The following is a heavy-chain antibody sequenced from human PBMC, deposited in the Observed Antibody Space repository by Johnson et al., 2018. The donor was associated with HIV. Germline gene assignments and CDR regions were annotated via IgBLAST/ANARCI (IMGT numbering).Heavy chain of an antibody. J-gene: IGHJ3*02. D-gene: IGHD6-13*01. V-gene: IGHV3-30*02. Sequence: QVQLVESGGGVVQRGGSLRLSCVASGFTFSSYGMHWVRQAPGKGLEWVAFIRYDGSNKYYADSVQGRFTISRDNSKNTLYLQMNSLRAEDTAVYYCATRQQLVPGAFDIWGQGTMVTVSS. CDR3: ATRQQLVPGAFDI. CDR1: GFTFSSYG. CDR2: IRYDGSNK.